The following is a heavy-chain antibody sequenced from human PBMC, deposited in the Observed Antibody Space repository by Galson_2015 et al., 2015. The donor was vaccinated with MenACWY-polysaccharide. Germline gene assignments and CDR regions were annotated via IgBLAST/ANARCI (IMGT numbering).Heavy chain of an antibody. D-gene: IGHD3-22*01. J-gene: IGHJ4*02. CDR1: GYTFTGYY. V-gene: IGHV1-2*02. CDR2: ISPNSGGT. CDR3: ARDPETYYYDSSGYYSDY. Sequence: SVKVSCKASGYTFTGYYMHWVRQAPGQGLEWMGWISPNSGGTNYAQKFQGRVTMTRDTSISTTYMELSRLRSDDTAVYYCARDPETYYYDSSGYYSDYWGQGTLVTVSS.